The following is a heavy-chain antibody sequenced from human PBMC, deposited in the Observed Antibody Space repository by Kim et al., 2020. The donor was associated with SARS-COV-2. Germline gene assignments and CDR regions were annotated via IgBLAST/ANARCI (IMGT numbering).Heavy chain of an antibody. J-gene: IGHJ3*01. CDR2: IRSRGYSYAA. CDR3: TRIPGTTLAFWDAFDV. D-gene: IGHD1-1*01. CDR1: GFTFSDSP. V-gene: IGHV3-73*01. Sequence: GGSLRLSCTASGFTFSDSPIHWVRQASGKGLEWVGRIRSRGYSYAASYAAWGKGRSTISRDDSESTADLQMNSLKTEDTACDNCTRIPGTTLAFWDAFDV.